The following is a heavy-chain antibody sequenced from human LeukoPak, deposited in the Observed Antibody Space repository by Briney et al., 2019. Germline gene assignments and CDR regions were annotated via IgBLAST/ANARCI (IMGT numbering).Heavy chain of an antibody. J-gene: IGHJ4*02. Sequence: SETLSLTCTVSGGSISSGDYYWSWIRQPPGKGLEWIVYIYYSGSTNYNPSLKSRVTISVDTSKNQFSLKLSSVTAADTAVYYCARGLWGLWFGEFEARKYYFDYWGQGTLVTVSS. CDR2: IYYSGST. CDR1: GGSISSGDYY. D-gene: IGHD3-10*01. V-gene: IGHV4-30-4*01. CDR3: ARGLWGLWFGEFEARKYYFDY.